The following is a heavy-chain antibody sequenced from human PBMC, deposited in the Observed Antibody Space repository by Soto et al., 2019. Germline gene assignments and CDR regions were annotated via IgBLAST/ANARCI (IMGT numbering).Heavy chain of an antibody. CDR3: ARENRGYSYDRRPHYNWFDP. CDR1: GGSISSGGYY. V-gene: IGHV4-31*03. J-gene: IGHJ5*02. CDR2: IYYSGST. D-gene: IGHD5-18*01. Sequence: PSETLSLTCTVSGGSISSGGYYWSWIRQHPGKGLEWIGYIYYSGSTYYNPSLKSRVTISVDTSKNQFSLKLSSVTAADTAVYYCARENRGYSYDRRPHYNWFDPWGQGTLVTVSS.